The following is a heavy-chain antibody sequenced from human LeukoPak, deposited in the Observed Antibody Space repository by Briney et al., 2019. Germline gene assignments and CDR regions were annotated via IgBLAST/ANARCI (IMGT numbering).Heavy chain of an antibody. CDR3: ARRAGAYSHPYDY. V-gene: IGHV3-72*01. D-gene: IGHD4/OR15-4a*01. J-gene: IGHJ4*02. Sequence: GGSLRLSCAASGFTFSDHYMDWVRQAPGKGLEWVGRTRNKANSYTTEYAASVKGRFTISRDDSKNSLYLQMNSLRAEDTAVYYCARRAGAYSHPYDYWGQGTLVTVSS. CDR1: GFTFSDHY. CDR2: TRNKANSYTT.